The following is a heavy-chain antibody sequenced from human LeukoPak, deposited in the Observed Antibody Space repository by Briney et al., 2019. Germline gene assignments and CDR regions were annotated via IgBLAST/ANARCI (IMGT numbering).Heavy chain of an antibody. CDR2: ISSGSNYI. CDR3: ARNGDGRGYSYGFDY. D-gene: IGHD5-18*01. Sequence: GGSLRLSCAASGFTFSSYSMNWVRQAPGKGLEWVSSISSGSNYIYYADSVKGRFTISRDNAKNSLYLQMNSLRAEDTAVYYCARNGDGRGYSYGFDYWGQGTLVTVSS. V-gene: IGHV3-21*01. CDR1: GFTFSSYS. J-gene: IGHJ4*02.